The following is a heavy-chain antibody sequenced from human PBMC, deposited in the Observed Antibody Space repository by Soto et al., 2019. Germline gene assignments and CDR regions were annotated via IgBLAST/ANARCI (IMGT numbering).Heavy chain of an antibody. V-gene: IGHV1-69*13. J-gene: IGHJ6*02. Sequence: SVKVSCKASGDTDTKYVIRWVQQAPGQGLEWMGGIFPKFGTTYSAQKLQDRLTITADESKSTVYMQLSSLRLDDTAVYYCEEELNLGKLSVVWGQGTSVTVSS. CDR1: GDTDTKYV. D-gene: IGHD3-16*02. CDR2: IFPKFGTT. CDR3: EEELNLGKLSVV.